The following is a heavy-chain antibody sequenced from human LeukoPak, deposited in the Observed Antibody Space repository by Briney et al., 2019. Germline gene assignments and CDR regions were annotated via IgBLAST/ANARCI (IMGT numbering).Heavy chain of an antibody. CDR1: GGSITSYY. Sequence: RASETLSLTCTVSGGSITSYYWSWIRQPPGKGLEWIGYIYYSGSTNYNPSLKSRVAISVDTSKTQFSLKLSSVTAADTAVYYCARSAVAAAGPYNWFDPWGQGTLVTVYS. J-gene: IGHJ5*02. CDR3: ARSAVAAAGPYNWFDP. CDR2: IYYSGST. V-gene: IGHV4-59*08. D-gene: IGHD6-13*01.